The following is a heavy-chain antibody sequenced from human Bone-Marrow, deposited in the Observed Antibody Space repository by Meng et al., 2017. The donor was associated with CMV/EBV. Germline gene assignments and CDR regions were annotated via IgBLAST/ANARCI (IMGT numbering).Heavy chain of an antibody. CDR2: INHSGST. Sequence: VYGGSFSGYYWSWIRQPPGKGLEWIGEINHSGSTNYNPSLKSRVTISVDTSKNQFSLKLSSVTAADTAVYYCARGYCSSTSCYRDFDYWGQGTLVTVSS. CDR1: GGSFSGYY. J-gene: IGHJ4*02. D-gene: IGHD2-2*01. CDR3: ARGYCSSTSCYRDFDY. V-gene: IGHV4-34*01.